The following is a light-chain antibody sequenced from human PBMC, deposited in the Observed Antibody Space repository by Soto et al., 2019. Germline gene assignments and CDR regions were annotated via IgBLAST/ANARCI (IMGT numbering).Light chain of an antibody. Sequence: EIVLTQSPGTLSVSPGDRVTLSCRASQSISINLAWYQHKPGQAPRLLIHGASTRATGIPARFSGSGSGTEFTLTISRLEPEDFAAYYCQQYGSSGTFGQGTKVDIK. CDR2: GAS. J-gene: IGKJ1*01. V-gene: IGKV3-20*01. CDR3: QQYGSSGT. CDR1: QSISIN.